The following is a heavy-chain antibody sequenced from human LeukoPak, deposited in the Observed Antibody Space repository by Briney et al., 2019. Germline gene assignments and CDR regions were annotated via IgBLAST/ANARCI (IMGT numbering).Heavy chain of an antibody. CDR3: ASGTSSGWYLSWFDP. D-gene: IGHD6-19*01. CDR2: INHSGST. J-gene: IGHJ5*02. V-gene: IGHV4-34*01. CDR1: GGSFSGYY. Sequence: SETLSLTCAVYGGSFSGYYWSWIRQPPGKGLEWIGEINHSGSTNYNPSLKSRVTISVDTSKNQFSLKLSSVTAADTAVYYCASGTSSGWYLSWFDPWGQGTLVTVSS.